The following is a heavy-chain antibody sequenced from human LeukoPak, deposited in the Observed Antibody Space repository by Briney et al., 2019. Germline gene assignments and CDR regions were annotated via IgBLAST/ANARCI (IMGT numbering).Heavy chain of an antibody. J-gene: IGHJ5*02. CDR1: GGTFSSYA. CDR2: IIPIFGTA. CDR3: ASGAKPRVYNWFDP. Sequence: SVKVSCKSSGGTFSSYAVSWVRQAPGQGLDWMGGIIPIFGTANYAQKFQGRVTITADKSTSTAYMELSGLRSEDTAVYYCASGAKPRVYNWFDPWGQGTLVTVSS. V-gene: IGHV1-69*06. D-gene: IGHD3-16*01.